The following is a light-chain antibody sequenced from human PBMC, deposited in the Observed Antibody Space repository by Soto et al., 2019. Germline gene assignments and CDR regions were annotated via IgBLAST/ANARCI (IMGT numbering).Light chain of an antibody. CDR3: QQYDSPIT. CDR1: QDIDTW. V-gene: IGKV1-5*03. J-gene: IGKJ5*01. CDR2: GAS. Sequence: DIQMTQYPSTRSASVGDRVTITCRASQDIDTWLACYQQKPGQAPKLLIYGASSLEHGVASSFSGSGSGTEFPLTITSLQPDDFATYYCQQYDSPITFGQGTRLDIK.